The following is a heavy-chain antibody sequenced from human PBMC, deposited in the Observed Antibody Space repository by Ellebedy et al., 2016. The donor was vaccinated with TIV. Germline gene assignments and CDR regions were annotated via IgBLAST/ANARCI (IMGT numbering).Heavy chain of an antibody. CDR2: IGFYGGRT. CDR1: GFPFSDYS. CDR3: ARDRIVGATSYGY. V-gene: IGHV3-23*01. Sequence: GESLKISCLVSGFPFSDYSMNWVRRAPGKGLEWVSGIGFYGGRTYYADSVKGRFTISRDNSKNIVHLQMNSLRAEDTAVYYCARDRIVGATSYGYWGQGALVTVSS. J-gene: IGHJ4*02. D-gene: IGHD1-26*01.